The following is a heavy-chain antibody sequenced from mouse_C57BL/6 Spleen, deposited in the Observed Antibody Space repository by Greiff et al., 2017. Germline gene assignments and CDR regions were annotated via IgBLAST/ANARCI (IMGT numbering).Heavy chain of an antibody. V-gene: IGHV3-1*01. CDR2: ISYSGST. D-gene: IGHD1-1*01. CDR3: ARYYYGSSYGYFDV. CDR1: GYSITSGYD. J-gene: IGHJ1*01. Sequence: EVQRVESGPGMVKPSQSLSLTCTVTGYSITSGYDWHWIRHFPGNKLEWMGYISYSGSTNYNPSLKSRISITHDTSKNHFFLKLNSVTTEDTATYYCARYYYGSSYGYFDVWGPGTTVTVSS.